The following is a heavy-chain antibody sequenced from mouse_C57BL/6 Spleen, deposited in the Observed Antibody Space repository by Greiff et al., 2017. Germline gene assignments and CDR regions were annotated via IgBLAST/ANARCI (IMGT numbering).Heavy chain of an antibody. CDR1: GYTFTSYW. J-gene: IGHJ2*01. Sequence: QVQLQQPGAELVRPGSSVKLSCKASGYTFTSYWMHWVKQRPIQGLEWIGNIDPSDSETHYNQKFKDKATLTVDKSSSTAYMQLSSLTSEDSAVXYCARWAYYDGSSYLYYFDYWGQGTTLTVSS. D-gene: IGHD1-1*01. V-gene: IGHV1-52*01. CDR2: IDPSDSET. CDR3: ARWAYYDGSSYLYYFDY.